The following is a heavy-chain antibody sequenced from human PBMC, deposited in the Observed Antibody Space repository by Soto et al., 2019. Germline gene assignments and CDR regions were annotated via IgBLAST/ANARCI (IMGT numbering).Heavy chain of an antibody. J-gene: IGHJ4*02. CDR3: ARVRPRARPFDY. V-gene: IGHV4-39*01. CDR1: GDSISSSNYY. Sequence: SETLSLTCTVSGDSISSSNYYWGWIRQPPGKGLEWIGSMYNGGSTYYNPSLKSRVTISVDTSKNQFSLKLSSVTAADTAVYYCARVRPRARPFDYWGQGTLVTVSS. D-gene: IGHD6-6*01. CDR2: MYNGGST.